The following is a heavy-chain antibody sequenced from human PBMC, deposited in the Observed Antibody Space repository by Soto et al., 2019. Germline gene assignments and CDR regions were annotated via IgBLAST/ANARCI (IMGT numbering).Heavy chain of an antibody. CDR3: ARTYYDILTGYYPSAYFDY. D-gene: IGHD3-9*01. Sequence: SETLSLTCAVYGGSFSGYYWSWIRQPPGKGLEWIGEIYHSGSTNYNPSLKSRVTISVDTSKNQFSLKLSSVTAADTAVYYCARTYYDILTGYYPSAYFDYWGQGTLVTVSS. CDR2: IYHSGST. V-gene: IGHV4-34*01. J-gene: IGHJ4*02. CDR1: GGSFSGYY.